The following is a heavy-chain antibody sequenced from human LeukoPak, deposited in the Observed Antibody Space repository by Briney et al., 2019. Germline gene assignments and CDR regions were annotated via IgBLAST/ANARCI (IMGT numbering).Heavy chain of an antibody. V-gene: IGHV4-61*02. J-gene: IGHJ5*02. CDR2: IYTSGST. Sequence: SETLSLTCTVPGASISSGSSYRSWIRQPAGKGLDWIGRIYTSGSTNYNPSLKSRVTISVDTSKNQFSLKLCSVTAADTAVYYCARETNYYDSSGYFQGGNWFDPWGQGTLVTVSS. CDR1: GASISSGSSY. CDR3: ARETNYYDSSGYFQGGNWFDP. D-gene: IGHD3-22*01.